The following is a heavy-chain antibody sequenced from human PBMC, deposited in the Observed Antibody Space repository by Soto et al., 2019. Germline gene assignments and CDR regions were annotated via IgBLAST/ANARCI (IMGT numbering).Heavy chain of an antibody. CDR3: AKTGYSTGWSGGFFDY. CDR1: GFSFIGHG. CDR2: ISYDGKTD. V-gene: IGHV3-30*18. J-gene: IGHJ4*02. D-gene: IGHD6-19*01. Sequence: GGSLRLSCAASGFSFIGHGMHWVRQTPGKGLEWVAIISYDGKTDHYADSVKGRFTISRDNSKETVYLQMNSLTPADTAVYYCAKTGYSTGWSGGFFDYWGQGTLVTVSS.